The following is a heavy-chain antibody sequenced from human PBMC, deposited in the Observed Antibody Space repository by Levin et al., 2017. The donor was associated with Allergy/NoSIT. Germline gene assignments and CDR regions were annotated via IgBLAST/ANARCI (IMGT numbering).Heavy chain of an antibody. V-gene: IGHV4-61*01. Sequence: GSLRLSCTVSGGSVSSDSFYWSWIRQPPGKGLQWIGYIYYRGRSTNDNPSLASRVTISLDTAKNQFSLKLRSVTAADTAVYYCARVRRDGYIFDYWGQGTLVTVSS. CDR2: IYYRGRST. CDR1: GGSVSSDSFY. D-gene: IGHD5-24*01. CDR3: ARVRRDGYIFDY. J-gene: IGHJ4*02.